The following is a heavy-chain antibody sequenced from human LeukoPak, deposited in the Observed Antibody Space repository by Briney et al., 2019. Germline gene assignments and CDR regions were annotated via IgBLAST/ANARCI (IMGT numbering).Heavy chain of an antibody. D-gene: IGHD5-12*01. J-gene: IGHJ4*02. V-gene: IGHV4-34*01. CDR3: AREGYGGYGPYYFDY. Sequence: PSETLSLTCAVYGGSFSGYYWSWIRQPPGKGLEWIGEINHSGSTNYNPSLKSRVTISVDTSKNQFSLKLSSVTAADTAVYYCAREGYGGYGPYYFDYWGQGTLVTVSS. CDR1: GGSFSGYY. CDR2: INHSGST.